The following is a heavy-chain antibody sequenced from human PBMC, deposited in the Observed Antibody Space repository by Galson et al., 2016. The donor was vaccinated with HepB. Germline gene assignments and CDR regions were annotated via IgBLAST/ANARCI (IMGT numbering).Heavy chain of an antibody. Sequence: SLRLSCSASGITFRTYNMNWVRQAPGKGLEWVSSISRGSSYIYSAASMKGRFTVSRDNARNSLYLQMNSLRDEDTAVYFCARVLFGSGSYWCLDVWGQGTTVTVSS. V-gene: IGHV3-21*01. D-gene: IGHD3-10*01. CDR2: ISRGSSYI. J-gene: IGHJ6*02. CDR1: GITFRTYN. CDR3: ARVLFGSGSYWCLDV.